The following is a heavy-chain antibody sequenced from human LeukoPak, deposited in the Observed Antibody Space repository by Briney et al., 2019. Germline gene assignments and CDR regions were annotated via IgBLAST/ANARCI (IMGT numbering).Heavy chain of an antibody. J-gene: IGHJ5*02. CDR3: ARDVHGDYGSGWFDP. Sequence: SVKVSCKTSVGTFNHSAIRWVRQAPGQGLEWLGGIMPLFGTAGYAQKFQGRVTITKDESTRTVYLELTSLTSDDTAVYYCARDVHGDYGSGWFDPWGQGTLVSVSS. CDR2: IMPLFGTA. D-gene: IGHD4-17*01. CDR1: VGTFNHSA. V-gene: IGHV1-69*05.